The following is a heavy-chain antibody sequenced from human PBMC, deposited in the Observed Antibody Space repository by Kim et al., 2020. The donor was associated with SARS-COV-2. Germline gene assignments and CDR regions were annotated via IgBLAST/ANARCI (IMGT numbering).Heavy chain of an antibody. J-gene: IGHJ2*01. CDR2: ISWNSGSI. Sequence: GGSLRLSCAASGFTFDDYAMHWVRQAPGKGLEWVSGISWNSGSIGYADSVKGRFTISRDNAKNSLYLQMNSLRAEDTALYYCAKVRGGHWYFDLWGRGTLVTVSS. CDR1: GFTFDDYA. D-gene: IGHD3-10*01. V-gene: IGHV3-9*01. CDR3: AKVRGGHWYFDL.